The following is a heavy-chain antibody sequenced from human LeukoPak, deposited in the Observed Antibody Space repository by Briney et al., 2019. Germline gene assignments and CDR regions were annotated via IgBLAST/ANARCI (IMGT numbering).Heavy chain of an antibody. CDR2: IRYDGSNK. Sequence: GGSLRLSCAASGFTFSNFGMHWVRQAPGKGLEWVAFIRYDGSNKYYADSVKGRFTISRDNSKNTLYLQMNSLRVEDTAVYYCAKDGKFHYGYYFDYWGQGTLVTVSS. V-gene: IGHV3-30*02. D-gene: IGHD3-10*01. CDR1: GFTFSNFG. CDR3: AKDGKFHYGYYFDY. J-gene: IGHJ4*02.